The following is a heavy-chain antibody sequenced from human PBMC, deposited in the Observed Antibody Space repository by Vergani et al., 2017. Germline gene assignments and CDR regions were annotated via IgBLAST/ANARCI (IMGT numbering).Heavy chain of an antibody. D-gene: IGHD5-24*01. CDR3: ARSQMATNDFDL. Sequence: QAQLGQSDSEVKKPGDSVTLPCKTSGYTFVNHPITWVRQAPGQGREWMGWISPYNHKTLYSQKVEGRVTMTCDTSSSTVFLELRRLTSDYTAIYYCARSQMATNDFDLWGRGTLVTVSS. J-gene: IGHJ4*02. CDR1: GYTFVNHP. V-gene: IGHV1-18*04. CDR2: ISPYNHKT.